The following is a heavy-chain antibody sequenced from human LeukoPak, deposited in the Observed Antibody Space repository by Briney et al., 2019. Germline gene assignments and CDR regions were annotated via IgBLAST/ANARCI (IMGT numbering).Heavy chain of an antibody. V-gene: IGHV3-48*01. CDR1: GFTFSTYS. D-gene: IGHD3-9*01. CDR3: ARGYYDIVTGYFALYYHGMDV. J-gene: IGHJ6*02. Sequence: GGSLRLSCTASGFTFSTYSMNWVRQAPGKGLEWLSYISSSSGTIYYADSVKGRFTISRDNAKNSLYLQVNSLRVDDTAVYYCARGYYDIVTGYFALYYHGMDVWGQGTTVTVSS. CDR2: ISSSSGTI.